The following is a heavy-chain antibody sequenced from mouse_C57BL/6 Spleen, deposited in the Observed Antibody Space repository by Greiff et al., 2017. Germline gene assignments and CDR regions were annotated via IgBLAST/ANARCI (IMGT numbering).Heavy chain of an antibody. V-gene: IGHV1-53*01. D-gene: IGHD1-1*01. Sequence: QVQLKQSGTELVKPGASVKLSCKASGYTFTSYWMHWVKQRPGQGLEWIGNINPSNGGTNYNEKFKSKATLTVDKSSSTAYMQLSSLTSEDSAVYYCAREDYGSSRFAYWGQGTLVTVSA. CDR2: INPSNGGT. CDR3: AREDYGSSRFAY. CDR1: GYTFTSYW. J-gene: IGHJ3*01.